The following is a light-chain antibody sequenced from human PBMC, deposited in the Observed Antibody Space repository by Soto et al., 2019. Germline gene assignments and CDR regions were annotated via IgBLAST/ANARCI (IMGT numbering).Light chain of an antibody. CDR2: KAT. V-gene: IGKV1-6*01. Sequence: IQMTQSPSSLSASVGSRVTITCRASQSISSYLNWYQQKPGKAPKLLIYKATNLQSGVPSRFSGSGSGTDFTLTISSLQPEDFATYYCLQDYNYPRTFGQGAKVDI. J-gene: IGKJ1*01. CDR3: LQDYNYPRT. CDR1: QSISSY.